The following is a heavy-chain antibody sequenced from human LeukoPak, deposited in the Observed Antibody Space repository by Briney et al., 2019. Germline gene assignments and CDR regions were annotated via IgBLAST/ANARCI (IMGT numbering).Heavy chain of an antibody. CDR3: ARGQVWGCSSTSCYKKGKLGWFDP. CDR1: GGSFSGYY. D-gene: IGHD2-2*01. CDR2: INHSGST. Sequence: SETLSLTCAVYGGSFSGYYWSWIRQPPGKGLEWIGEINHSGSTNYNPSLKSRVTISVDTSKNQFSLKLSSVTAADTAVYYCARGQVWGCSSTSCYKKGKLGWFDPWGQGTLVTVSS. J-gene: IGHJ5*02. V-gene: IGHV4-34*01.